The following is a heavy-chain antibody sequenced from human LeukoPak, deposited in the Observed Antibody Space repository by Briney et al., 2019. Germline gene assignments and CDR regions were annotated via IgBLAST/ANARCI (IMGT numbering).Heavy chain of an antibody. V-gene: IGHV1-46*01. CDR1: GYTFTSYY. CDR2: INPSGGST. D-gene: IGHD7-27*01. Sequence: ASVKVSCKASGYTFTSYYMHWVRQAPGQGLEWMGIINPSGGSTSYAQKFQGRVTMTRDTSTSTVYMELSSLRSEDTAVYYCARDLRLTGDIYYFDYWGQGTLVTVSS. CDR3: ARDLRLTGDIYYFDY. J-gene: IGHJ4*02.